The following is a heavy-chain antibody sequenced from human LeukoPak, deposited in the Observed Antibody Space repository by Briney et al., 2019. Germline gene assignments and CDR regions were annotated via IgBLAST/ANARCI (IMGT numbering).Heavy chain of an antibody. CDR3: ASEAPGGSVDFDY. D-gene: IGHD2-15*01. V-gene: IGHV4-61*03. J-gene: IGHJ4*02. CDR2: IYNRGST. CDR1: ADSVSSNSHY. Sequence: SETLSLTCAVSADSVSSNSHYWMWIRQPPGKGLEWIGYIYNRGSTKYNPSLKSRVTMSVDTSKNHFSLKLNSVTAADTAVYYCASEAPGGSVDFDYWGQGTLVTVSS.